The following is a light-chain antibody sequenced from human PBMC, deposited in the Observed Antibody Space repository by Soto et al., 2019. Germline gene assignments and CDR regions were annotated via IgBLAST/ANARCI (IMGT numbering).Light chain of an antibody. J-gene: IGLJ2*01. V-gene: IGLV2-14*01. CDR2: EVS. Sequence: QSVLTQPASVSGSPGQSITISCTGTSSDVGGYNYVSWYQQHPGKAPKLMIYEVSNRPSGVSNRFSGSKSGKAASLTISGLQAEEEADYYCSSYTSSSTLVFGGGTQLTVL. CDR3: SSYTSSSTLV. CDR1: SSDVGGYNY.